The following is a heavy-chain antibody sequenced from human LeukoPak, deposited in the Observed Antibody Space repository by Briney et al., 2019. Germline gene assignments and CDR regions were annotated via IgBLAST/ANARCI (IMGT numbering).Heavy chain of an antibody. CDR3: ATFSGWYGNSAIEYFQH. Sequence: ASVKVSCKASGYTFTSYGISWVRQAPGQGLEWMGWISAYNGNTNYAQKLQGRVTMTTDTSTSTAYMELRSLRSDDTAVYYCATFSGWYGNSAIEYFQHWGQGTLVTVSS. CDR1: GYTFTSYG. V-gene: IGHV1-18*01. J-gene: IGHJ1*01. D-gene: IGHD6-19*01. CDR2: ISAYNGNT.